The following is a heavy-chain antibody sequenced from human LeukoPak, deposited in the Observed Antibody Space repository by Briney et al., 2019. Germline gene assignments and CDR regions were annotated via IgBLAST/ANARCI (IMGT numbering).Heavy chain of an antibody. Sequence: SETLSLTCTVSGGSISSSYWSWIRQPPGKGLEWIASIYDSETTKYNPSLRSRATISSDTSKNQFSLKLSSVTAADTAVYYCARQAYSSGCYTAAYWGQGTLVTVSS. CDR2: IYDSETT. D-gene: IGHD6-19*01. CDR1: GGSISSSY. J-gene: IGHJ4*02. CDR3: ARQAYSSGCYTAAY. V-gene: IGHV4-59*08.